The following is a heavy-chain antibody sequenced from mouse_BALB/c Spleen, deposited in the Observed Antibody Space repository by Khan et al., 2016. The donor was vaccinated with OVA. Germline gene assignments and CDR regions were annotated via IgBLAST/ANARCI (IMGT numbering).Heavy chain of an antibody. J-gene: IGHJ3*01. CDR1: GYSFTTYW. V-gene: IGHV1-7*01. CDR2: INPSTGYT. Sequence: QVQLKQSGAELAKPGASVKISCKASGYSFTTYWMHWVKQRPGQGLEWIGYINPSTGYTDYLQKFKDKATLTADKSSSTAYMELSSLTSDDSAVYYCGRGGHYGAWFAYWGQGTLVTVSA. D-gene: IGHD2-1*01. CDR3: GRGGHYGAWFAY.